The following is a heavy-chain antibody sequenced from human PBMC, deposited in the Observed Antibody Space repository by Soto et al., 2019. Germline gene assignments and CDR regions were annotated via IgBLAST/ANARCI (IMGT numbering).Heavy chain of an antibody. D-gene: IGHD3-22*01. CDR3: ARRQWLPNYGMDV. CDR2: IYPGDSDT. CDR1: GYSFTSYW. J-gene: IGHJ6*02. Sequence: GESLKISCKGSGYSFTSYWIGWVRQMPGKGLEWMGIIYPGDSDTRYSPSFQVQVTISADKSISTAYLQWSSLKASDTAMYYCARRQWLPNYGMDVWGQGTTVTVSS. V-gene: IGHV5-51*01.